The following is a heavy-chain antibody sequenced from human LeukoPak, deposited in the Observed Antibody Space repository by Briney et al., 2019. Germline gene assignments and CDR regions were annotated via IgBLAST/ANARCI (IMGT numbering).Heavy chain of an antibody. CDR2: IYYSGST. D-gene: IGHD3-10*01. CDR1: GGSISSSSYY. CDR3: ARRLVLWFGELFDY. V-gene: IGHV4-39*01. J-gene: IGHJ4*02. Sequence: SETLSLTCTVSGGSISSSSYYWGWIRQPPGKGLEGIGSIYYSGSTYYNPSLKSRVTISVDTSKNQFSLKLSSVTAADTAVYYCARRLVLWFGELFDYWGQGTLVTVSS.